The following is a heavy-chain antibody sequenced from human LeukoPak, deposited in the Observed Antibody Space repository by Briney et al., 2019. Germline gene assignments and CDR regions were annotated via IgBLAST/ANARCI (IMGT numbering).Heavy chain of an antibody. CDR2: VNNDGSGT. D-gene: IGHD4-17*01. J-gene: IGHJ4*02. CDR3: VRDLYGPDY. Sequence: GGSLRLSCAASGFTFSSYWMNWVRQAPGKGLVWVSRVNNDGSGTTYADSVKGRFTISRDNAKNSLYLQMNSLRADDTAVYYRVRDLYGPDYWGQGTLVTVSS. CDR1: GFTFSSYW. V-gene: IGHV3-74*03.